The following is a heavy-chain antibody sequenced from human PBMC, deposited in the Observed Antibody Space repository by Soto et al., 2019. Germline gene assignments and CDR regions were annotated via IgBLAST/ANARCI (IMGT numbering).Heavy chain of an antibody. CDR2: INAGNGNT. J-gene: IGHJ6*02. D-gene: IGHD2-15*01. CDR1: GYTFTSYA. CDR3: ARDQGYCSGGSCVYYYYGMDV. Sequence: QVQLVQSGAEVKKPGASVKVSCKASGYTFTSYAMHWVRQAPGQRLEWMGWINAGNGNTQYSQKFQGRVTITRDTSASTAYMELSSLRSEDTAVYYCARDQGYCSGGSCVYYYYGMDVWGQGTTVTVSS. V-gene: IGHV1-3*01.